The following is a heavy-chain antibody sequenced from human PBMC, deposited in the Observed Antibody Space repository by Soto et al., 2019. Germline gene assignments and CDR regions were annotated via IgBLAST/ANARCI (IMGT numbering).Heavy chain of an antibody. J-gene: IGHJ4*02. CDR2: IWYDGSNK. V-gene: IGHV3-33*01. Sequence: LRLSCAASGFTFSSYGMHWVRQAPGKGLEWVAVIWYDGSNKYYADSVKGRFTISRDNSKNTLYLQMSSLRAEDTAVYYCARDGTYYYDSSGYPLDYWGQGTLVTVSS. D-gene: IGHD3-22*01. CDR3: ARDGTYYYDSSGYPLDY. CDR1: GFTFSSYG.